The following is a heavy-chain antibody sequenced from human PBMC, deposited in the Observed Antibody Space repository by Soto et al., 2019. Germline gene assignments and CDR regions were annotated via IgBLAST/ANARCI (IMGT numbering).Heavy chain of an antibody. CDR1: GVSISSGNW. CDR3: TKKIDGYYPLDY. V-gene: IGHV4-28*01. CDR2: IYHTGRT. Sequence: SETLSLTCAVSGVSISSGNWWGWIRQPPGRGLEWIGYIYHTGRTHYHPSLESRVSMAVDTSKNQFSLTLSSVTAVDTAIYYCTKKIDGYYPLDYWGQGTLVTVSS. J-gene: IGHJ4*02. D-gene: IGHD2-2*03.